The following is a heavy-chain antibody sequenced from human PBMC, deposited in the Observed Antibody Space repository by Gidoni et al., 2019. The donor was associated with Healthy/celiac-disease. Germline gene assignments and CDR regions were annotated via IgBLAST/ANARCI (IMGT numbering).Heavy chain of an antibody. V-gene: IGHV1-2*02. CDR2: INPNSGGT. CDR1: GYTFTGYY. J-gene: IGHJ6*02. Sequence: QVQLVQSGAEVKKPGASVKVSCKASGYTFTGYYMHWVRQAPGQGLEWMGWINPNSGGTNYAQKFQGRVTMTRDTSISTAYMELSRLRSDDTAVYYCARDRNSHSSGYYYCYYGMDVWGQGTTVTVSS. CDR3: ARDRNSHSSGYYYCYYGMDV. D-gene: IGHD3-22*01.